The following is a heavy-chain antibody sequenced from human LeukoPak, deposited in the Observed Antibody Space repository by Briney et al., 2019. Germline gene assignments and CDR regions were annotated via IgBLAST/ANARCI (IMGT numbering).Heavy chain of an antibody. CDR3: ARHSIYDILTGTHYDMDV. CDR2: IYPGDSDT. V-gene: IGHV5-51*01. D-gene: IGHD3-9*01. Sequence: GESLKISWEGSGYSFANYWIGWVRQMPGKGMEWMGIIYPGDSDTRYSPSFQGQVTISADKAITTAYLQWSSLKASDTAMYYCARHSIYDILTGTHYDMDVWGQGTTVTVSS. J-gene: IGHJ6*02. CDR1: GYSFANYW.